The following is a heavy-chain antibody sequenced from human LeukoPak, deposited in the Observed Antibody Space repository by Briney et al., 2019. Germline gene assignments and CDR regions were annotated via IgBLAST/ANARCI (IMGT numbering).Heavy chain of an antibody. Sequence: GGSLRLSCAASGFTFSSYSMNWLRQAPGKGLEWVSSISSSSSYIYYAVSVKGRFTISRDNAKNSLYLQMNSLRAEDTAVYYCARAAQLLSWFDPWGQGTLVTVSS. V-gene: IGHV3-21*01. CDR1: GFTFSSYS. CDR3: ARAAQLLSWFDP. CDR2: ISSSSSYI. J-gene: IGHJ5*02. D-gene: IGHD2-2*01.